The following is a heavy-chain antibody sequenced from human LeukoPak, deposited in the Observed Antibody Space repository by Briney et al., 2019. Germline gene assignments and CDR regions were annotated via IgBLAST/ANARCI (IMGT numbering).Heavy chain of an antibody. Sequence: GESLKISCKGSGYRFTSYWIGWVRQMPGKGLEWMGIIYPGDSDTRYSPSFQGQVTISADKSISTAYLQWSSLKASDTAMYYCARSQSGYDSYYYYYYMDVWGKGTTVTVSS. CDR1: GYRFTSYW. CDR2: IYPGDSDT. V-gene: IGHV5-51*01. CDR3: ARSQSGYDSYYYYYYMDV. J-gene: IGHJ6*03. D-gene: IGHD5-12*01.